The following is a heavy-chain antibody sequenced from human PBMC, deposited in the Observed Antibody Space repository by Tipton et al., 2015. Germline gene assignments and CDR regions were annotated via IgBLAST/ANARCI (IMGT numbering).Heavy chain of an antibody. D-gene: IGHD6-19*01. Sequence: TLSLTCSVSGASVTSGNYYWSWIRQSPEKGLEWIGHIFYNGNTHFNPSLKSRVAISFDTSENQFSLNLNSVTAADTAVYYCARQQSGPWLARQFFDYWGQGILVTVSS. CDR1: GASVTSGNYY. CDR3: ARQQSGPWLARQFFDY. CDR2: IFYNGNT. V-gene: IGHV4-30-4*01. J-gene: IGHJ4*02.